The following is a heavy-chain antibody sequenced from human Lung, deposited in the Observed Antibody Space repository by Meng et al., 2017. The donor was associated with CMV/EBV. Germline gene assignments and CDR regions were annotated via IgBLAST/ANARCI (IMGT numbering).Heavy chain of an antibody. Sequence: VHLGDAGGGVVQPGRSLGLSCAVSGFMFSDYGMHWVRQAPGKAPEWVAFILKDGSDKFYRDSVKGRFTISRDPGKNTLYLQMDSLRPEDTAIYYCVRDGDSSNWPLDYWGQGTLVTVSS. CDR2: ILKDGSDK. J-gene: IGHJ4*02. CDR3: VRDGDSSNWPLDY. D-gene: IGHD6-13*01. CDR1: GFMFSDYG. V-gene: IGHV3-30*03.